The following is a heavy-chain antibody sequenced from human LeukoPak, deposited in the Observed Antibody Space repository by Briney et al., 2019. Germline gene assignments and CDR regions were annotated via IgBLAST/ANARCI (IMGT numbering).Heavy chain of an antibody. J-gene: IGHJ4*02. CDR1: GFTFSDYY. V-gene: IGHV3-11*04. CDR2: ISSSASTR. D-gene: IGHD3-22*01. CDR3: ARGGSDSRGYFVYYFDY. Sequence: GGSLTLSCAASGFTFSDYYMSWIRQAPGKGLEWISYISSSASTRNYADSVKGRFTISRDNAKNSLHLQIKSLRAEDTAVYYCARGGSDSRGYFVYYFDYWDQGTLVTVSS.